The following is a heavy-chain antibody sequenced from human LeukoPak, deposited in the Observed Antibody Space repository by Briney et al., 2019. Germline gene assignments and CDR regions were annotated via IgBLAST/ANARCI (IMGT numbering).Heavy chain of an antibody. CDR1: GFTFSSYG. Sequence: GGSLRLSCAASGFTFSSYGMHWVRQAPGKGLEWVAVISYDGSNKYYADSVKGRFTISRDNSKNTLYLQMNSLRAEDTAVYYCARSGNLWPLDYWGQGTLVTVSS. CDR3: ARSGNLWPLDY. V-gene: IGHV3-30*03. J-gene: IGHJ4*02. D-gene: IGHD3-10*01. CDR2: ISYDGSNK.